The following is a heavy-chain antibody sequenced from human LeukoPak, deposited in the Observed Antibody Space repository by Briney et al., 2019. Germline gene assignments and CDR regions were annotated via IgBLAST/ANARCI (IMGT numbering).Heavy chain of an antibody. J-gene: IGHJ3*02. D-gene: IGHD3-3*01. CDR1: GFTVSSNY. V-gene: IGHV3-53*01. CDR3: AAPDPTYYDFWSGYYAFDI. Sequence: GGSLRLSCAASGFTVSSNYMSWVGQAPGKGLEWVSVIYSGGSTYYADSVKGRFTISRDNSKNTLYLQMNSLRAEDTAVYYCAAPDPTYYDFWSGYYAFDIWGQGTMVTVSS. CDR2: IYSGGST.